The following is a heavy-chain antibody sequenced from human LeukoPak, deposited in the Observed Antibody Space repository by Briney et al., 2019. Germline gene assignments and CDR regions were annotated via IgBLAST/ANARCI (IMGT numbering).Heavy chain of an antibody. J-gene: IGHJ4*02. CDR1: GGSFSGYY. V-gene: IGHV4-34*01. CDR3: ARKGGRRVTTTPAFDY. CDR2: INHSGST. Sequence: SETLSLTCAVYGGSFSGYYWGWIRQPPGKGLEWIGEINHSGSTNYNPSLKSRVTISVDTSKNQFSLKLSSVTAADTAVYYCARKGGRRVTTTPAFDYWGQGTLVTVSS. D-gene: IGHD2-21*02.